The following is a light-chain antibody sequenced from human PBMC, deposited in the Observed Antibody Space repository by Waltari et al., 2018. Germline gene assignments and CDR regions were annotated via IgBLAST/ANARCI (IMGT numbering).Light chain of an antibody. Sequence: QSVLTQPPSASGTPGQRVTISCSGSRSHMRTKPVHWYQQFPGTAPKLLIYTNNERPSGVPDRFAGSRSGTSASLAISGLQSEDEADYYCAAWDDSLNGLVFGGGTKLTVL. CDR3: AAWDDSLNGLV. V-gene: IGLV1-44*01. J-gene: IGLJ2*01. CDR1: RSHMRTKP. CDR2: TNN.